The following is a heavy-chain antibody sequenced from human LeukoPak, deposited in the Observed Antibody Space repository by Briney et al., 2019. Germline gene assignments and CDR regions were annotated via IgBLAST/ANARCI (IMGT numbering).Heavy chain of an antibody. CDR2: IIPIFGTA. V-gene: IGHV1-69*13. CDR3: ARATYYYDSSGYREDYFDY. J-gene: IGHJ4*02. CDR1: GGTFSSYA. D-gene: IGHD3-22*01. Sequence: ASVKVSCKASGGTFSSYAISWVRQAPGQGLEWMGGIIPIFGTANYAQKFQGRVTITADESTSTAYMELSSLRSEDTAVYYCARATYYYDSSGYREDYFDYWGQGTLVTVSS.